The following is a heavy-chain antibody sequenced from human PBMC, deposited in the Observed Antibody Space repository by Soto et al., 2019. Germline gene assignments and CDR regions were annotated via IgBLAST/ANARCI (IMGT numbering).Heavy chain of an antibody. CDR1: GYTFTSYG. D-gene: IGHD5-12*01. J-gene: IGHJ4*02. V-gene: IGHV1-18*01. Sequence: GASVKVSCKASGYTFTSYGISWVRQAPGQGLEWMGWISAYNGNTNYAQKLQGRVTMTTDTSTSTAYMELRSLRSDDTAVYYCARAREYSGYDWRYYFDYWGQGTLVTVSS. CDR2: ISAYNGNT. CDR3: ARAREYSGYDWRYYFDY.